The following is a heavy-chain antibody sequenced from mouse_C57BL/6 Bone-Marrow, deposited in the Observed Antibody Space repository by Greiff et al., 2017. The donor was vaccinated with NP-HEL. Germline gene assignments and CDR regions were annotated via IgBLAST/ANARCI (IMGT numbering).Heavy chain of an antibody. CDR3: AETVGSSPYWYFDV. CDR2: INPYNDGT. Sequence: VQLKQSGPELVKPGASVKMSCKASGYTFTSYVMHWVKQKPGQGLEWIGYINPYNDGTKYNEKFQGKATLTSDKSSSTAYMELSSLTSEDSAVYYCAETVGSSPYWYFDVWGAGTTVTVSS. J-gene: IGHJ1*01. V-gene: IGHV1-14*01. D-gene: IGHD1-1*01. CDR1: GYTFTSYV.